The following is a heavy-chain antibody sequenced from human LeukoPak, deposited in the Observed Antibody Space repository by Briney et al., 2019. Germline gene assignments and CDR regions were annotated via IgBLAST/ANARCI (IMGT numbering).Heavy chain of an antibody. D-gene: IGHD6-19*01. V-gene: IGHV3-21*01. CDR3: ARVHIAVAGPYVDY. J-gene: IGHJ4*02. Sequence: GGSLRLSCAASGFTFSSYSMNWVRQAPGKGLEWVSSISSSSSYIYYADSVKGRFTISRDNAKNSLYLQMNSLRAEDTAVYYCARVHIAVAGPYVDYWGQGTLVTVSS. CDR1: GFTFSSYS. CDR2: ISSSSSYI.